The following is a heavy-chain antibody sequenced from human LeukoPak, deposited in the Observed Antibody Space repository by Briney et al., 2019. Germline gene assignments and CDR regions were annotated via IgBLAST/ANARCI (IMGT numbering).Heavy chain of an antibody. J-gene: IGHJ4*02. CDR3: ARYHSAYSGYDYFDY. CDR1: GGSISSCGYY. Sequence: SQTLSLTCTVSGGSISSCGYYWSWIRQLPGKGLEWIGNIYHSGNTYYNPSLKSRVTISVDTSKNEFSLRLSSVTAADTAVYYCARYHSAYSGYDYFDYWGQGTLVTVSS. V-gene: IGHV4-31*03. D-gene: IGHD5-12*01. CDR2: IYHSGNT.